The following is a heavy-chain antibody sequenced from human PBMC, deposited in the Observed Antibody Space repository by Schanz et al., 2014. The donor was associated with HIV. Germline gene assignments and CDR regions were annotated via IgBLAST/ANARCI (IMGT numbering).Heavy chain of an antibody. V-gene: IGHV3-21*01. Sequence: EVQLVESGGGLVKPGGSLRLSCAASRFTFSVYAMNWVRQAPGKGLEWVSSIHSSSSYKYYADSVKGRFTISRDNAKNSLYLQMNTLRAEDTAVYYCAREDGWFGDIYYFGLDVWGRGTTVTVSS. CDR3: AREDGWFGDIYYFGLDV. CDR1: RFTFSVYA. J-gene: IGHJ6*02. CDR2: IHSSSSYK. D-gene: IGHD3-10*01.